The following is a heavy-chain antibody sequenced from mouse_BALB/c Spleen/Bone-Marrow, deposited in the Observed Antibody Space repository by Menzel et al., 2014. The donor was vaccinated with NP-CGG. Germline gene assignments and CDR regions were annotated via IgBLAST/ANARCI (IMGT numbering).Heavy chain of an antibody. Sequence: VKVEESGPGLVAPSQSLSITCTVSGFSLTDYGVSWIRQPPGKGLEWLGVIWGVGTTYYNPALKSRLSISKDNSKSQVFLKMNSLQTDDTAMYYCAKIYCDFDGFAHWGQGTLVTVSA. CDR3: AKIYCDFDGFAH. D-gene: IGHD2-4*01. CDR2: IWGVGTT. V-gene: IGHV2-6-5*01. CDR1: GFSLTDYG. J-gene: IGHJ3*01.